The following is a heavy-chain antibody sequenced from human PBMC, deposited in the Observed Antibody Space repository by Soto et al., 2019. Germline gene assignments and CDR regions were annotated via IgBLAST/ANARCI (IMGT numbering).Heavy chain of an antibody. D-gene: IGHD3-22*01. V-gene: IGHV3-74*01. CDR1: GFSFSSYW. CDR2: INSDGSST. CDR3: ARDYATMIVVNNFDY. Sequence: EVQLVESEGGLVQPGGSLRLSCAASGFSFSSYWMHWVRQAPGKGLVWVSRINSDGSSTSYADSVKGRFTISRDNAKNTLYLQMNSLRAEDTAVYYCARDYATMIVVNNFDYWGQGTLVTVSS. J-gene: IGHJ4*02.